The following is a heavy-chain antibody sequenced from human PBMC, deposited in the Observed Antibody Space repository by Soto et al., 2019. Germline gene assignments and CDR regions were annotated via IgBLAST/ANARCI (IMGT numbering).Heavy chain of an antibody. J-gene: IGHJ4*02. V-gene: IGHV3-33*01. CDR3: VRDLGGYSGSGSYL. CDR1: GFTFNNYG. D-gene: IGHD3-10*01. Sequence: GGSLRLSCAAPGFTFNNYGMHWVRQSPGKGLEWVAVIWYDGSDKYYADSVKGRFTISRDNSKNTMYLHMSSLRDEDTAVYYCVRDLGGYSGSGSYLWGQGTLVTVSS. CDR2: IWYDGSDK.